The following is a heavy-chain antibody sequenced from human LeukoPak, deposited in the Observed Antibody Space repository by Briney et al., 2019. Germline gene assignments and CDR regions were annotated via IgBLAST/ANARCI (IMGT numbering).Heavy chain of an antibody. CDR3: ARDNELGIFDY. D-gene: IGHD7-27*01. Sequence: PSETLSLTCTVSGGSISPFYWNWIRQPPGKGLEWIGYIYYTGGTSYSPSLNSRATISVDTSKNQISLKLSSVTAADTAVYYCARDNELGIFDYWGQGTLVTVSS. V-gene: IGHV4-59*01. CDR1: GGSISPFY. CDR2: IYYTGGT. J-gene: IGHJ4*02.